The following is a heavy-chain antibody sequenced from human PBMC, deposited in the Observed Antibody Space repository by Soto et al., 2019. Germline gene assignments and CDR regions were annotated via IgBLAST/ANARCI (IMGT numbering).Heavy chain of an antibody. CDR2: VYYSGTT. V-gene: IGHV4-39*01. CDR1: RRSIRSRSYY. Sequence: PSETLSLTCTVSRRSIRSRSYYWGWIRQPPGKGLEWIGSVYYSGTTYYHPSLKSRVTISVDTSKNQLSLKLSSVTAADTAVYYCERRADIKSPFLWFEPWGQGILVTVSS. D-gene: IGHD2-15*01. CDR3: ERRADIKSPFLWFEP. J-gene: IGHJ5*02.